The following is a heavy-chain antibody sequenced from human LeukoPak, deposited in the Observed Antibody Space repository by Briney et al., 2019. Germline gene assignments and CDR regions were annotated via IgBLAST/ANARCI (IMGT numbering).Heavy chain of an antibody. Sequence: GGSLRLSCAASGFTVSSNYMSWVRQAPGKGLEWVSVIYSGGSTYYADSVKGRFTISRHNSKNTLYLQMNSLRSDDTAVYYCARDGYCSSTSCYTDYYYYGMDVWGQGTTVTVSS. CDR2: IYSGGST. CDR3: ARDGYCSSTSCYTDYYYYGMDV. J-gene: IGHJ6*02. V-gene: IGHV3-53*04. CDR1: GFTVSSNY. D-gene: IGHD2-2*02.